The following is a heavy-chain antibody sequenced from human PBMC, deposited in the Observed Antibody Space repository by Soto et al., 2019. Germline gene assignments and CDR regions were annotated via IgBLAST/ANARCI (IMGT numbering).Heavy chain of an antibody. CDR2: IWYDGSNK. J-gene: IGHJ4*02. CDR3: ARVLEDEKYFEY. Sequence: GGSLRLSCAASGFTFSSYGMHGVRQAPCKGLEWVAVIWYDGSNKYYADSVKGRFTISRDNSKNTPYLQMNSLRAEDTAVYYCARVLEDEKYFEYWGQGTLVTVSS. CDR1: GFTFSSYG. V-gene: IGHV3-33*01.